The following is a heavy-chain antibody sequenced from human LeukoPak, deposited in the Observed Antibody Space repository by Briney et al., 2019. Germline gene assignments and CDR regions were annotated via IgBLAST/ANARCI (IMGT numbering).Heavy chain of an antibody. V-gene: IGHV3-72*01. Sequence: GGSLRLSCATSGFTFSDHYMDWVRQAPGKGLEWVARTRTKAKDYTTEYAASVKGRFTVSRDESMHSLYLQMNSLKTENTAVYYCARGPTVTFNYHYGMDVWGQGTTVTVSS. CDR2: TRTKAKDYTT. J-gene: IGHJ6*02. CDR1: GFTFSDHY. D-gene: IGHD4-17*01. CDR3: ARGPTVTFNYHYGMDV.